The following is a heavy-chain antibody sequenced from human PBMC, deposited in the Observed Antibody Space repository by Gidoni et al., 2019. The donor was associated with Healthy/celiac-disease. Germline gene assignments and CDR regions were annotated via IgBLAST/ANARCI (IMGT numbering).Heavy chain of an antibody. Sequence: QLQLQESGPGLVQPSATLSLTCTVSGCSISSSSYYWGWIRQPPGKGLEWIGSIYFSGSTYYNPSLKSRVTISVDTSKNQFSLKLSSVTAADTAVYYCARVIVVVVAATPIAAFDIWGQGTMVTVSS. CDR1: GCSISSSSYY. CDR2: IYFSGST. J-gene: IGHJ3*02. CDR3: ARVIVVVVAATPIAAFDI. V-gene: IGHV4-39*01. D-gene: IGHD2-15*01.